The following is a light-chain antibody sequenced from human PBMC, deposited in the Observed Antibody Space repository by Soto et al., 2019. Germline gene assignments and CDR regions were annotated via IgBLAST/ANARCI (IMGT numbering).Light chain of an antibody. CDR1: QSVSSSY. Sequence: EIVLTQSPGTLSLSPGERATLFCRASQSVSSSYLAWYQQKPGQAPRLLIYGASSRATGIPDRFSGSGSGTDFTLTISRLEPEDFIVYYCQQYGISPFTFGPGTKVDVK. CDR3: QQYGISPFT. V-gene: IGKV3-20*01. CDR2: GAS. J-gene: IGKJ3*01.